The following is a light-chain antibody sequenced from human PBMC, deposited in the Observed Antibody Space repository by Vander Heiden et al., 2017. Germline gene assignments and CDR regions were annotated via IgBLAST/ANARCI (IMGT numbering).Light chain of an antibody. V-gene: IGKV3-20*01. CDR1: QSVSRSY. CDR3: QQYGSSPTT. J-gene: IGKJ4*01. CDR2: GAS. Sequence: DIVLTQSPGTLSLSPGERATLSCRASQSVSRSYLAWYRQKPGQAPRLLIYGASSRATGIPDRFSGSGSGTDFTLTISRLEPEDFAVYYCQQYGSSPTTFGGGTKVEIK.